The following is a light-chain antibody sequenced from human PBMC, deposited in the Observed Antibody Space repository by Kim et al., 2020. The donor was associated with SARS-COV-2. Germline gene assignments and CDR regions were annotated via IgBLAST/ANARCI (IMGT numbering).Light chain of an antibody. CDR2: GAS. V-gene: IGKV3-20*01. Sequence: PGERATLSCRASQSVSSNNLAWYQQKPVQAPRLLIYGASTRATGIPDRFSGSGSGTDFTLTISRLEPEDFAVYYCQQSGSSPLTFGGGTKVDIK. J-gene: IGKJ4*01. CDR1: QSVSSNN. CDR3: QQSGSSPLT.